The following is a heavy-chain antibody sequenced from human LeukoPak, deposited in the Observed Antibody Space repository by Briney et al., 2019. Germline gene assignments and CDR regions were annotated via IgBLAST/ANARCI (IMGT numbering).Heavy chain of an antibody. CDR3: ARVGILTGYYVDF. CDR2: ISSSSRYI. D-gene: IGHD3-9*01. J-gene: IGHJ4*02. CDR1: GFTFSSYG. V-gene: IGHV3-21*01. Sequence: GGTLRLSCAASGFTFSSYGMSWVRQAPGKGLEWVSSISSSSRYIYYADSLKGRFTISRDNAKNSLYLQMNSLSAEDTAMYYCARVGILTGYYVDFWGQGTLVTVSS.